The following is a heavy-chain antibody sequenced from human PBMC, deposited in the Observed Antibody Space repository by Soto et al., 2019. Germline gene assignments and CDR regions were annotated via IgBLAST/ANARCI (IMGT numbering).Heavy chain of an antibody. D-gene: IGHD3-10*01. J-gene: IGHJ3*02. CDR1: GGSISSGGYY. V-gene: IGHV4-31*03. Sequence: QVQLQESGPGLVKPSQTLSLTCTVSGGSISSGGYYWSWIRQHPGKGLEWIGYIYYSGSTYYNPSLKRRVTISVDTSKNQFSLKLSSVTAADTAVYYCAREMVPYGSGDDAFDIWGQGTMVTVSS. CDR3: AREMVPYGSGDDAFDI. CDR2: IYYSGST.